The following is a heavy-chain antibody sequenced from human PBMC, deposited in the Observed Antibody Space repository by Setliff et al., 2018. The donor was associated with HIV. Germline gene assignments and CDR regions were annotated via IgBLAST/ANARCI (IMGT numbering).Heavy chain of an antibody. CDR2: IYTSGST. V-gene: IGHV4-4*07. CDR3: ARGIGTRYNYYMDV. CDR1: GASISSYY. Sequence: PSETLSLTCTVSGASISSYYWNWIWQPAGKGLECIGRIYTSGSTNYNPSLKSRVTMSVDTSKNQFSLKLSSVTAADTAVYYCARGIGTRYNYYMDVWGKGTTVTVSS. J-gene: IGHJ6*03. D-gene: IGHD1-20*01.